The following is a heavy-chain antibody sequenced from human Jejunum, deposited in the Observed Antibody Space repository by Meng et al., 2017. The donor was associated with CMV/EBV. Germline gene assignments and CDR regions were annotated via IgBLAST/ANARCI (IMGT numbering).Heavy chain of an antibody. CDR3: AKDPELY. CDR2: ISASGGST. Sequence: SRGLSCAVSGITFTYYAMTWVRQDPGKGLEWVSGISASGGSTNYADSVKGRFTISRDNSKNTLYLQMNSLRAEDTAVYYCAKDPELYWGQGTLVTVSS. D-gene: IGHD1-7*01. V-gene: IGHV3-23*01. J-gene: IGHJ4*02. CDR1: GITFTYYA.